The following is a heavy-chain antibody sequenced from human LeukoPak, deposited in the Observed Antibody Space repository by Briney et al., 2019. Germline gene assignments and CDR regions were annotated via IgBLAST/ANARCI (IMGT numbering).Heavy chain of an antibody. D-gene: IGHD3-22*01. CDR3: ARDTYYDSSGYYKY. CDR2: ISSSGSTI. V-gene: IGHV3-11*01. CDR1: GFTFSDYY. Sequence: GSLRLSCAASGFTFSDYYMSWLRQAPGKGLEWVSYISSSGSTIYYADSVKGRFTISRDNAKNSLYLQMNSLRAEDTAVYYCARDTYYDSSGYYKYWGQGALVTVSS. J-gene: IGHJ4*02.